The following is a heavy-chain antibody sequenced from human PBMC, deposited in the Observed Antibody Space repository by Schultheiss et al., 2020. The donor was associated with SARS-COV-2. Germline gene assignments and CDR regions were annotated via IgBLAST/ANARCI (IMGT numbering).Heavy chain of an antibody. J-gene: IGHJ6*02. D-gene: IGHD5-24*01. V-gene: IGHV4-38-2*02. CDR2: IYHSGST. CDR3: ARGTRGDGYHLNYYYYGMDV. CDR1: GYSISSGYY. Sequence: SETLSLTFTVSGYSISSGYYWGWIRQPPGKGLEWIGSIYHSGSTYYNPSLKSRVTISVDTSKNQFSLKLSSVTAADTAVYYCARGTRGDGYHLNYYYYGMDVWGQGTTVTVSS.